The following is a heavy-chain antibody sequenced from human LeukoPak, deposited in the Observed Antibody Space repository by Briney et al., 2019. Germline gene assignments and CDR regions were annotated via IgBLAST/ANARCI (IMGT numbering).Heavy chain of an antibody. J-gene: IGHJ4*02. V-gene: IGHV5-51*01. Sequence: GESLKISCRGSGYSFTAYWIAWVRQMPGKGLEWMATIYPGDSATTYSPSFQGQVTISADKSITTAYLQWSSLKASDTAMYYCAGPAGGLGGFDYWGQGTLVTVSS. D-gene: IGHD3-16*01. CDR3: AGPAGGLGGFDY. CDR2: IYPGDSAT. CDR1: GYSFTAYW.